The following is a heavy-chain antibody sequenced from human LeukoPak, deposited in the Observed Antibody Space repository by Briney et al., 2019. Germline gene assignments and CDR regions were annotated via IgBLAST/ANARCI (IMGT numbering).Heavy chain of an antibody. J-gene: IGHJ6*03. D-gene: IGHD3-16*01. CDR2: IIDNGDTT. V-gene: IGHV3-23*01. CDR1: GFNFNRYA. Sequence: GGSLRLSCAASGFNFNRYAVSWVRQAPGKGLEWVSGIIDNGDTTYHANSVKGRFTISRDNSKNTLYLQMHSLRAEDTAVYYCAKLGGQEIYNYYVGVWGKGTTVAVSS. CDR3: AKLGGQEIYNYYVGV.